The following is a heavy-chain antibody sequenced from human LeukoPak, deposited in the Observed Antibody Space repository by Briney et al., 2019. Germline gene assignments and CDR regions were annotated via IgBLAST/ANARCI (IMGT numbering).Heavy chain of an antibody. CDR3: ARGSERCSSTSCPNKPFDH. CDR1: GYTFSDYY. Sequence: ASVKVSCKASGYTFSDYYTHWVRQAPGQGLEWMGWINSNSGGTKYEQKFQGRVTMTRDTSISTVYMELSRLRFDDTAVYYCARGSERCSSTSCPNKPFDHWGQGTLVTVSS. J-gene: IGHJ4*02. V-gene: IGHV1-2*02. D-gene: IGHD2-2*01. CDR2: INSNSGGT.